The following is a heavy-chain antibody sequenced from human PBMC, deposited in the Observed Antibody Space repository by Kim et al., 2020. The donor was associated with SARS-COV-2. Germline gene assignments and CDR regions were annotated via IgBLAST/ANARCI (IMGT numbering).Heavy chain of an antibody. V-gene: IGHV3-74*01. CDR2: INPDSTTT. D-gene: IGHD5-18*01. J-gene: IGHJ4*02. Sequence: GGSLRLSCTASGFTFNIYWMHWVRQAPGKGLMWVSHINPDSTTTNYADSVKGRFTISRDNAKNTVYLQLNSLTAEDTAVYYCARGGAATPMAHGYWGQGTLVPVSS. CDR3: ARGGAATPMAHGY. CDR1: GFTFNIYW.